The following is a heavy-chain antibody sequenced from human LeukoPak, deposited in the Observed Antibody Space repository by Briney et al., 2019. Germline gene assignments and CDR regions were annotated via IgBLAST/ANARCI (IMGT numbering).Heavy chain of an antibody. CDR1: GFTFSSYA. CDR2: TRNKANSYTT. D-gene: IGHD6-13*01. J-gene: IGHJ4*02. Sequence: GGSLRLSCATSGFTFSSYAMSWVRQAPGKGLEWVGRTRNKANSYTTEYAASVKGRFTISRDDSKNSLYLQMNSLKTEDTAVYYCARRWWQQLVVTLDYWGQGTLVTVSS. CDR3: ARRWWQQLVVTLDY. V-gene: IGHV3-72*01.